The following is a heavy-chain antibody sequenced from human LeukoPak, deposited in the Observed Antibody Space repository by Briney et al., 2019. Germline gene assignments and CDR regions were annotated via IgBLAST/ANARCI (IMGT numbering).Heavy chain of an antibody. CDR2: ISGSGGST. CDR3: AKDGTPGDY. CDR1: GFTFSTSG. J-gene: IGHJ4*02. D-gene: IGHD2-15*01. V-gene: IGHV3-23*01. Sequence: GGSLRLSCAASGFTFSTSGMSWVRQAPGMGLEWVSAISGSGGSTYYADSVKGRFTISRDNSKNTLYLQMSGLRADDTAVYYCAKDGTPGDYWGQGTRVTVSS.